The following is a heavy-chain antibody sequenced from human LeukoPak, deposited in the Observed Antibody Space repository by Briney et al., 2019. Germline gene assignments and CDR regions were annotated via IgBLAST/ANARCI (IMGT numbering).Heavy chain of an antibody. D-gene: IGHD3-22*01. J-gene: IGHJ4*02. CDR2: ISSSSSYI. CDR3: AREGSSGYYYYFDY. V-gene: IGHV3-21*01. Sequence: GSLRLSCSASGFAVSSHYMSWVRQGPGKGLEWVSSISSSSSYIYYADSVKGRFTISRDNAKNSLYLQMNSLRAEDTAVYYCAREGSSGYYYYFDYWGQGTLVTVSS. CDR1: GFAVSSHY.